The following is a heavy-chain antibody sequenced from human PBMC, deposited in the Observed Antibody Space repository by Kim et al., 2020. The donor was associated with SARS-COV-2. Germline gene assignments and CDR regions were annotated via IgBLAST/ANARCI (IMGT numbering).Heavy chain of an antibody. J-gene: IGHJ4*02. D-gene: IGHD2-2*01. CDR3: AGVVAAAAIAMPDY. Sequence: ADSEKGRITISRDNAKNSLYLQMNSLRDEDTAVYYCAGVVAAAAIAMPDYWGQGTLVTVSS. V-gene: IGHV3-48*02.